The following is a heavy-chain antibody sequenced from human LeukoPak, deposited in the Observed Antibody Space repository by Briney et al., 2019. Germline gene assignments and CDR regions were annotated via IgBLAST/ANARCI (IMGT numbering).Heavy chain of an antibody. CDR3: ARDSGSYDSSGYYVNIEYFQH. V-gene: IGHV3-30*04. Sequence: PGGSLRLSCAASGFTFSSYAMHWVRQAPGKGLEWVAVISYDGSNKYYADSVKGRFTISRDNSKNTLYLQMNSLRAEDTAVYYCARDSGSYDSSGYYVNIEYFQHWGQGTLVTVSS. D-gene: IGHD3-22*01. CDR1: GFTFSSYA. J-gene: IGHJ1*01. CDR2: ISYDGSNK.